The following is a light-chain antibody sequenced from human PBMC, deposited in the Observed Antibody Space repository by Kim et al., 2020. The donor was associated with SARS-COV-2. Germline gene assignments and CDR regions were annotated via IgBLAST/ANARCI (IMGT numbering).Light chain of an antibody. Sequence: SAFVGYRVTIPCRASQIMNTYLAWYQQKPGKAPDLLIYQASSLQIGVPSRFSGSGSGTEFTLTINSLQPDDFATYYCQHYIRFPYTFGQGTKLEI. CDR1: QIMNTY. CDR2: QAS. J-gene: IGKJ2*01. V-gene: IGKV1-5*03. CDR3: QHYIRFPYT.